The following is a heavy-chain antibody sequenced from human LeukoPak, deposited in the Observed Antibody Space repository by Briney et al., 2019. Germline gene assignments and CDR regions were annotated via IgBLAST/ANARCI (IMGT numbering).Heavy chain of an antibody. D-gene: IGHD3-3*01. CDR3: ARDTPYYDFWSGAYYYYMDV. J-gene: IGHJ6*03. CDR1: GGSISSYY. V-gene: IGHV4-4*07. Sequence: SETLSLTCTVSGGSISSYYWSWLRQPAGKGLEWIGRIYTSGSTNYNPSLKSRVTMSVDTSKNQFSLKLSSVTAADTAVYYCARDTPYYDFWSGAYYYYMDVWGKGTTVTVSS. CDR2: IYTSGST.